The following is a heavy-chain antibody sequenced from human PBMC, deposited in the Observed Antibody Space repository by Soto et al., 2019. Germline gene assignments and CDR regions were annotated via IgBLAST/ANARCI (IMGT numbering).Heavy chain of an antibody. CDR1: GYTLTELS. Sequence: ASVKVSCKVSGYTLTELSMHWVRQAPGKELEWMGGFDPEDGETIYAQKFQGRVTMTEDTSTDTAYMELSSLRSEDTAVYYCATRPEYYYDSSGYPKPFDYWGQGTLVTVSS. CDR2: FDPEDGET. CDR3: ATRPEYYYDSSGYPKPFDY. D-gene: IGHD3-22*01. V-gene: IGHV1-24*01. J-gene: IGHJ4*02.